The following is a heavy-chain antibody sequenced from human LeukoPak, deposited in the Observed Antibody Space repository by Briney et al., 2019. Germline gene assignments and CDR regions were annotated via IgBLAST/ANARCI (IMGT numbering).Heavy chain of an antibody. Sequence: GGSLRLSCAASGFTFTTYAMNWVRQAPGKGLEWVSYISRSSTPIYYADSVKGRFTISRDNTKNSLYLQMNSLRAEDTAVYYCAREDSGYDYFDYWGQGTLVTVSS. D-gene: IGHD5-12*01. CDR1: GFTFTTYA. V-gene: IGHV3-48*04. J-gene: IGHJ4*02. CDR2: ISRSSTPI. CDR3: AREDSGYDYFDY.